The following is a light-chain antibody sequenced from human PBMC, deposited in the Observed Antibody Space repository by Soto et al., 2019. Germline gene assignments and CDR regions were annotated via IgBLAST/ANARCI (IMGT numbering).Light chain of an antibody. J-gene: IGLJ2*01. CDR2: RNN. CDR3: AAWDDSLSGPVV. Sequence: QAVVTQPPSASGTPGQRGTISCSGSSSNIGSNYVYWYQQLPGTAPKLLIYRNNQRPSGVPDRFSGSKSGTSASLAISGLRSEDEADYYCAAWDDSLSGPVVFGGGTKLTVL. CDR1: SSNIGSNY. V-gene: IGLV1-47*01.